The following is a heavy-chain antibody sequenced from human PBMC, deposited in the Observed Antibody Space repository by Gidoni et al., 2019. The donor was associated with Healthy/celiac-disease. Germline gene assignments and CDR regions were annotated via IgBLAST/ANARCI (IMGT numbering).Heavy chain of an antibody. J-gene: IGHJ4*02. CDR1: GGSFSGYY. CDR3: ARGIKTWSGYYRGANFDY. Sequence: QVQLQQWGAGLLKPSETLSLTCAVYGGSFSGYYWSWIRQPPVKGLEWIGEINHSGSTNYTPSLKSRVTISVDTSKSQFSLKLSSVTAADTAVYYCARGIKTWSGYYRGANFDYWGQGTLVTVSS. CDR2: INHSGST. D-gene: IGHD3-3*01. V-gene: IGHV4-34*01.